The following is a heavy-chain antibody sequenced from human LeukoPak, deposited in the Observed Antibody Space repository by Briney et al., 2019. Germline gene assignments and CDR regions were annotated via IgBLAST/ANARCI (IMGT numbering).Heavy chain of an antibody. Sequence: ASVTVSSKVSGYTLTELSMHWVRQAPGKGLEGMGGFDPVDGETIYAQKFQGRVTMTEDTSTDTAYMELSSLRSEDTAVYYCATEYYYDSSGGLPWGQGTLVTVSS. CDR2: FDPVDGET. D-gene: IGHD3-22*01. V-gene: IGHV1-24*01. CDR1: GYTLTELS. J-gene: IGHJ5*02. CDR3: ATEYYYDSSGGLP.